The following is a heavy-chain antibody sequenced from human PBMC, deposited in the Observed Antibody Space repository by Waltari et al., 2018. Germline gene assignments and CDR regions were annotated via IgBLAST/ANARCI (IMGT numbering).Heavy chain of an antibody. V-gene: IGHV3-48*04. J-gene: IGHJ4*02. CDR2: IRSSSDTI. Sequence: EVQLVESGGGLVQPGGSRRLSCAASGFTFSSESRNWVRQAPGKGLEWISYIRSSSDTIYYADSVKGRFTISRDNAKNSLYLQMNSLRVEDTAVYYCARGEYSLTYWGQGTLVTVPS. CDR1: GFTFSSES. CDR3: ARGEYSLTY. D-gene: IGHD6-6*01.